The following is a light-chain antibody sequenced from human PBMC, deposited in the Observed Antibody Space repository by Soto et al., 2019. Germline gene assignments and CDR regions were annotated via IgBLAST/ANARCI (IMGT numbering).Light chain of an antibody. CDR2: EVS. J-gene: IGLJ1*01. CDR3: TSYTSISLYV. Sequence: QSALTQPASVSGSPGQSITISCTGTSSDVGGYNYVSWYQQHPGKAPKLMIYEVSNRPSGVSNRFSGSKSDNTASLTISGLQAVDEADYYCTSYTSISLYVFGNGTKVTVL. V-gene: IGLV2-14*01. CDR1: SSDVGGYNY.